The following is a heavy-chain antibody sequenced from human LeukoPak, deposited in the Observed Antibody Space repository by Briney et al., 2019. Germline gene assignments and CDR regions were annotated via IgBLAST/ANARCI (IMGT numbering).Heavy chain of an antibody. J-gene: IGHJ4*02. Sequence: PGGSLRLSCAASRFTVSSNYMSWVRQAPGKGLEWVSAISGSGGSTYYADSVKGRFTISRDNSKNTLYLQMNSLRAEDTAVYYCAKGGLIGDYWGQGTLVTVSS. CDR3: AKGGLIGDY. CDR2: ISGSGGST. CDR1: RFTVSSNY. D-gene: IGHD3-10*01. V-gene: IGHV3-23*01.